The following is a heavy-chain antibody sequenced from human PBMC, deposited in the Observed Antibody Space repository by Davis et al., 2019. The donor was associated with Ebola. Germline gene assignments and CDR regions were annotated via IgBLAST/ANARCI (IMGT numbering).Heavy chain of an antibody. J-gene: IGHJ4*02. D-gene: IGHD1-26*01. CDR1: GYTFTSFA. V-gene: IGHV1-3*01. CDR2: INAGNGNT. Sequence: ASVKVSCKASGYTFTSFAMHWVRQAPGQRFEWMGWINAGNGNTEYSQKFQGRATITRDTPASTAYMELNSLRSEDTAVYYCARGGSYFLKDYWGQGTLVTVSS. CDR3: ARGGSYFLKDY.